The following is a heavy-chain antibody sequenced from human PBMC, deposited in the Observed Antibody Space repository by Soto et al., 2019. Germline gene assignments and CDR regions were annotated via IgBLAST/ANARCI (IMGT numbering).Heavy chain of an antibody. J-gene: IGHJ4*02. Sequence: SETLSLTCAVYGGSFSDFYWTWIRQLPGKGLEWIGEINHSGSTNYNPSLKSRVTISVDTSKNQFSLKLSSVTAADTAVYYCARSGTYDYVWGSFGYWGQGTLVTVSS. CDR3: ARSGTYDYVWGSFGY. V-gene: IGHV4-34*01. CDR1: GGSFSDFY. CDR2: INHSGST. D-gene: IGHD3-16*01.